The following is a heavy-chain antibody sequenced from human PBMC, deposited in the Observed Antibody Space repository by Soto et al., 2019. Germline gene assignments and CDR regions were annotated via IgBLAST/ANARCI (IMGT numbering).Heavy chain of an antibody. CDR1: GFTFSSHS. CDR2: ISSSSSYI. Sequence: PGGSLRLSCAASGFTFSSHSMKWVRQAPGKGLEWVSSISSSSSYIYYADSLKGRFTISRDNAKNSLYLEMNNLRAEDTAVYYCARGGEAGTTFVDYWGQGTLVTVSS. D-gene: IGHD1-1*01. J-gene: IGHJ4*02. V-gene: IGHV3-21*01. CDR3: ARGGEAGTTFVDY.